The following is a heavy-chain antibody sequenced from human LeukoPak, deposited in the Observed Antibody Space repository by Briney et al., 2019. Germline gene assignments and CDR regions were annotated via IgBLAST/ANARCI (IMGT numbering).Heavy chain of an antibody. CDR1: GFTFSRSA. CDR2: FSAXGGTT. J-gene: IGHJ4*02. D-gene: IGHD1-26*01. V-gene: IGHV3-23*01. Sequence: GGSLRLSCAASGFTFSRSAMNWVRQAPGKGLXXXSSFSAXGGTTYYADSVKGRFTISRDNSKNTLSVQMNSLRAEDTAVYYCAKANYSGSYYFDSWGQGTLVTVSS. CDR3: AKANYSGSYYFDS.